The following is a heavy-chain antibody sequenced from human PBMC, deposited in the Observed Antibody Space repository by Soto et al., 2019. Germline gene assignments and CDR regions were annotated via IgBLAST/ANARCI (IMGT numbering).Heavy chain of an antibody. J-gene: IGHJ4*02. V-gene: IGHV1-18*01. CDR2: ISAYNGNT. CDR1: GYTFTSYG. CDR3: ARRYCSGGSCYSGY. Sequence: GASVKVSCKASGYTFTSYGISWVRQAPGQGLEWMGWISAYNGNTNYAQKLQGRVTMTTDTSTSTAYMELRSLRSDDTAVYYCARRYCSGGSCYSGYWSQGTLVTVSS. D-gene: IGHD2-15*01.